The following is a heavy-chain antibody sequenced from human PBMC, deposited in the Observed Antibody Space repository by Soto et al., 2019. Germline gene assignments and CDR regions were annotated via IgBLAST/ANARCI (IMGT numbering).Heavy chain of an antibody. D-gene: IGHD4-4*01. Sequence: QVQLVQSGAEVKKPGSSVTVSCKASGGTFSSYAISWVRQAPGQGLEWMGRIIPFIGTANYAQKFQGTVTITADESTSTAYMELTSLRSEDTAVYYCARVVMTTVPASYYYGMDVLGQGTTVNVS. CDR3: ARVVMTTVPASYYYGMDV. CDR2: IIPFIGTA. CDR1: GGTFSSYA. J-gene: IGHJ6*02. V-gene: IGHV1-69*18.